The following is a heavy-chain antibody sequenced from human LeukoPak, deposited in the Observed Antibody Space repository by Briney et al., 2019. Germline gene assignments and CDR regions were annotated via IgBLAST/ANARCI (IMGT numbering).Heavy chain of an antibody. V-gene: IGHV3-23*01. D-gene: IGHD1-7*01. CDR1: GSTFTGYA. J-gene: IGHJ4*02. CDR2: ISSSGSST. Sequence: GGSLPPSCAASGSTFTGYARSWVRQAPGKGLGWVSAISSSGSSTQYGESVRGRLTISRDNSKDTLYLQMSSLRADDTAVYYRAKGNWNYEYWGQGTLVTVSS. CDR3: AKGNWNYEY.